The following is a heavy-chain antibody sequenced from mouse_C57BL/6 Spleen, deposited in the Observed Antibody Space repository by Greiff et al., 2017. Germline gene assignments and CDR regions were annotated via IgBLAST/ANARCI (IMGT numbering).Heavy chain of an antibody. CDR3: ARAGNSYAMDY. CDR1: GYTFTDYY. D-gene: IGHD2-1*01. V-gene: IGHV1-26*01. J-gene: IGHJ4*01. CDR2: INPNNGGT. Sequence: EVQLQQSGPELVKPGASVKISCKASGYTFTDYYMNWVKQSHGKSLEWIGDINPNNGGTSYNEKFKGKATLTVDKSSSTAYMELRSLTSEDSAVYYGARAGNSYAMDYWGQGTSVTVSS.